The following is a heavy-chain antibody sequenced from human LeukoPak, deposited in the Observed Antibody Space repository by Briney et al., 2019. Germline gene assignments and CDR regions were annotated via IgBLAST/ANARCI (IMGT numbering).Heavy chain of an antibody. CDR2: TYYRSKWYN. J-gene: IGHJ3*02. Sequence: KASQTLSLTCAISGDSVSSNSAAWNWIRQSPSRGLEWLGRTYYRSKWYNDYAVSVKSRITINPDTSKNQFSLQLNSVTPEDTAVYYCARDATNYDILTGYSPDAFDIWGQGTMVTVSS. V-gene: IGHV6-1*01. CDR3: ARDATNYDILTGYSPDAFDI. CDR1: GDSVSSNSAA. D-gene: IGHD3-9*01.